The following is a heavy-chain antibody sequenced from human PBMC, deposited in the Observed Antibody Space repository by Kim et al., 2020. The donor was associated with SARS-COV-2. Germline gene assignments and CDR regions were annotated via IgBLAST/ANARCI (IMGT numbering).Heavy chain of an antibody. V-gene: IGHV5-51*01. J-gene: IGHJ4*02. Sequence: RPSFQGQVTISDDKSISTAYLQWSSLKASDTAMYYCARRFDYGGIGHFDYWGQGTLVTVSS. CDR3: ARRFDYGGIGHFDY. D-gene: IGHD4-17*01.